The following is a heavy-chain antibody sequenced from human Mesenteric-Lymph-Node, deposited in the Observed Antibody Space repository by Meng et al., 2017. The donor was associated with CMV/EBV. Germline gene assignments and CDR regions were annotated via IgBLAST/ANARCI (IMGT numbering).Heavy chain of an antibody. D-gene: IGHD1-26*01. V-gene: IGHV3-21*04. Sequence: LSLTCAASGFTFSSYSMNWVRQAPGKGLEWVSSISSSSSYIYYADSVKGRFTISRDNSENTVYLHMNSLRDEDTAIYYCAKGSALGGGYYFDSWGQGTVVTVSS. J-gene: IGHJ4*02. CDR1: GFTFSSYS. CDR3: AKGSALGGGYYFDS. CDR2: ISSSSSYI.